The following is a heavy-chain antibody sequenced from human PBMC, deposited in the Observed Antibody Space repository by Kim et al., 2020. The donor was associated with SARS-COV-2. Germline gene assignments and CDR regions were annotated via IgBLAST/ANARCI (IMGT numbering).Heavy chain of an antibody. CDR3: ARSGRITMIVVVINHGMDV. CDR2: INHSGST. J-gene: IGHJ6*02. V-gene: IGHV4-34*01. CDR1: GGSFSGYY. Sequence: SETLSLTYAVYGGSFSGYYWSWIRQPPGKGLEWIGEINHSGSTNYNPSLKSRVTISVDTSKNQFSLKLSSVTAADTAVYYCARSGRITMIVVVINHGMDVWGQGTTVTGSS. D-gene: IGHD3-22*01.